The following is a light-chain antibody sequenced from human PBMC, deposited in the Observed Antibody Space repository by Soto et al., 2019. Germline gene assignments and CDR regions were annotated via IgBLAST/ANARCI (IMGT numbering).Light chain of an antibody. J-gene: IGKJ1*01. CDR2: LTY. V-gene: IGKV1-17*01. Sequence: DIQMTQSPASLSASVGYRFTISCRASQSIGRNLNWYQQKPGKAPKRLIYLTYSLQTGVPSRFSGSGSGTDFSLTISSLQPEDSATYFCLQHNSYPRTFGQGTKVDIK. CDR3: LQHNSYPRT. CDR1: QSIGRN.